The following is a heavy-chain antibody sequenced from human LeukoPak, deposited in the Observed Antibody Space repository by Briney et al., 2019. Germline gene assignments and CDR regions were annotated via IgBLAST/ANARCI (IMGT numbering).Heavy chain of an antibody. D-gene: IGHD3-10*01. J-gene: IGHJ4*02. Sequence: PGGSLRLSCAASGFAISDYTINWVRQAPGKGLEWVSSISPSSSYIYYADSVKGRFTISRDNAKKSLYLQMNSLRAEDTALYYRARGRGCSTMACYPDYWGQGTLVTVSS. CDR2: ISPSSSYI. V-gene: IGHV3-21*01. CDR3: ARGRGCSTMACYPDY. CDR1: GFAISDYT.